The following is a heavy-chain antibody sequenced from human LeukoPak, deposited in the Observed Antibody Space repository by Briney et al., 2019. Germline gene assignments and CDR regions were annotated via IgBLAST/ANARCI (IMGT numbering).Heavy chain of an antibody. Sequence: PSETLSLTCTVSGGSISNYYWSWIRQPAGKGLEWIGRIYTSGSTNYNPSLKSRVTISVDTSKNQFSLKLSSVTAADTAVYYCARGPGANYYYYYMDVWGKGTTVTISS. J-gene: IGHJ6*03. CDR3: ARGPGANYYYYYMDV. CDR1: GGSISNYY. D-gene: IGHD3-10*01. CDR2: IYTSGST. V-gene: IGHV4-4*07.